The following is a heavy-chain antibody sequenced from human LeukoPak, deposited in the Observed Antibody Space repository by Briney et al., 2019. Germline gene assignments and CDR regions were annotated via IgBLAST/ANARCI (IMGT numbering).Heavy chain of an antibody. Sequence: GGSLRLSCAASGFTFSSYAMSWVRQTPGKGLEWVSAISGSGGSTYYADSVKGRFTISRDNPKNTLYLQMNSLRAEDTAVYYCAKEIWSGYYGMDYWGQGTLVTVSS. D-gene: IGHD3-3*01. V-gene: IGHV3-23*01. CDR2: ISGSGGST. CDR3: AKEIWSGYYGMDY. CDR1: GFTFSSYA. J-gene: IGHJ4*02.